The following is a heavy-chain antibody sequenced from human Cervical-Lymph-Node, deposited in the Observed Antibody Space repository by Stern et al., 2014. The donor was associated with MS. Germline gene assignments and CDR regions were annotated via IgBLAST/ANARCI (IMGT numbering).Heavy chain of an antibody. D-gene: IGHD2-21*02. J-gene: IGHJ4*02. CDR3: ARSVRVTTGYFDY. V-gene: IGHV3-33*01. CDR1: GFTFSSYG. CDR2: IWCDGSNK. Sequence: VQLVESGGGVVQPGRSLRLSCAASGFTFSSYGMHWVRQAPGKGLEWVAVIWCDGSNKYYADSVKGRFTISRDNSKNTLYLQMNSLRAEDTAVYYCARSVRVTTGYFDYWGQGTLVTVSS.